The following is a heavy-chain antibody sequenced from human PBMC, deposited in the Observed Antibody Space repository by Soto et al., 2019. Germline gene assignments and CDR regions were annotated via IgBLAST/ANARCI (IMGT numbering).Heavy chain of an antibody. D-gene: IGHD3-10*01. V-gene: IGHV4-30-2*01. CDR1: GGSISSGGYS. CDR2: IYHSGST. Sequence: PSETLSLTCAVSGGSISSGGYSWSWIRQPPGKGLEWIGYIYHSGSTYYNPSLKSRVTISVDRSKNQFSLKLSSVTAADTAVYYCYYGSGESGTDVWGQGTTVTVSS. J-gene: IGHJ6*02. CDR3: YYGSGESGTDV.